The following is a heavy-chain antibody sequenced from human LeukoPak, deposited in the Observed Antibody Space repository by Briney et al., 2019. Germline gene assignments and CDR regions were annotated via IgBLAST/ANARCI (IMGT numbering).Heavy chain of an antibody. CDR3: ARENVLRYFGDISYYYYYMDV. CDR2: ISSSGSTI. CDR1: GFTFSSYE. D-gene: IGHD3-9*01. J-gene: IGHJ6*03. V-gene: IGHV3-48*03. Sequence: GGSLRLSCAASGFTFSSYEMNWVRRAPGKGLEWVSYISSSGSTIYYADSVKGRFTISRDNAKNSLYLQMNSLRAEDTAVYYCARENVLRYFGDISYYYYYMDVWGKGTTVTISS.